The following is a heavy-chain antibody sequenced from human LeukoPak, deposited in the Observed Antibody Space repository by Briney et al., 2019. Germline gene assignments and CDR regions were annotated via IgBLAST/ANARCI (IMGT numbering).Heavy chain of an antibody. CDR1: GGSISSSSYY. D-gene: IGHD1-26*01. V-gene: IGHV4-39*01. J-gene: IGHJ4*02. CDR3: ARHVKWELLGGDYFDY. CDR2: IYYSGST. Sequence: SETLSLTCTVSGGSISSSSYYWGWIRQPPGEGLEWIGSIYYSGSTYYNPSLKSRVTISVDTSKNQFSLKLSSVTAADTAVYYCARHVKWELLGGDYFDYWGREPWSPSPQ.